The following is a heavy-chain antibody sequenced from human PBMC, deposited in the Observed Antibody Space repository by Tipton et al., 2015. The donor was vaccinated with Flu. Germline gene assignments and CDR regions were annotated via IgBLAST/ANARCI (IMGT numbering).Heavy chain of an antibody. D-gene: IGHD6-13*01. CDR2: ILAVFGVT. CDR1: GGIFRAHG. J-gene: IGHJ5*02. Sequence: QVQLVQSGAEVKKPGSSVRVSCKASGGIFRAHGISWVRQAPGQGLEYMGGILAVFGVTSYAKKFQGRVTLTADESTTTVYMELSSLRSEDTAMYYCARHVSSSSWEKWFDPWGQGTLVTVSP. V-gene: IGHV1-69*01. CDR3: ARHVSSSSWEKWFDP.